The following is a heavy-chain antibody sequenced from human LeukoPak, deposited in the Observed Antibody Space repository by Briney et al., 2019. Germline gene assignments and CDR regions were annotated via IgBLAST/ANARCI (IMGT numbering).Heavy chain of an antibody. Sequence: GGSLRLSCAASGFTFSSYSMNWVRQAPGKGPEWVSSISSSSSYIYYADSVKGRFTISRDNAKNSLYLQMDSLRAEDTAVYYCARSPGYSYGFELVAVHTIDYWGQGTLVTVSS. CDR2: ISSSSSYI. D-gene: IGHD5-18*01. CDR3: ARSPGYSYGFELVAVHTIDY. J-gene: IGHJ4*02. V-gene: IGHV3-21*01. CDR1: GFTFSSYS.